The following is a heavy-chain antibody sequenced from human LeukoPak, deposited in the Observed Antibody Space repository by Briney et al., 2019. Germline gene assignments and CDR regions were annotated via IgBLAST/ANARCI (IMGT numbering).Heavy chain of an antibody. D-gene: IGHD3-10*01. CDR3: ARGGGDYNGSGDWFDP. CDR2: IYYTGQT. V-gene: IGHV4-59*01. Sequence: SETLSLTCTVSGDSISNYYWTWIRQPPRKGLEWIGYIYYTGQTKYNPSLESRVTISVDTSRGHFSLRLTSVTAADTAIYYCARGGGDYNGSGDWFDPWGQGTLVTVSS. J-gene: IGHJ5*02. CDR1: GDSISNYY.